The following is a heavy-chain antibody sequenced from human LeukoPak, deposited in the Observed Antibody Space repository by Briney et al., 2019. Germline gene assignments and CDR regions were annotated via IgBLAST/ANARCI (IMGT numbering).Heavy chain of an antibody. CDR1: GGSISSYY. J-gene: IGHJ2*01. Sequence: SETLSLTCTVSGGSISSYYWSWIRQPPGKGLEWIGYIYYSGSTNYNPSPKSRVTISVDTSKNQFSLKLSSVTAADTAVYYCAKVNYDFWADWYFDLWGRGTLVTVSS. D-gene: IGHD3-3*01. CDR3: AKVNYDFWADWYFDL. CDR2: IYYSGST. V-gene: IGHV4-59*01.